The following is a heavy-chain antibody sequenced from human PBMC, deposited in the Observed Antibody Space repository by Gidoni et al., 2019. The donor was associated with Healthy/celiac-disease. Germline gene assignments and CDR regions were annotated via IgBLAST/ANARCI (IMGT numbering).Heavy chain of an antibody. Sequence: EVQLVESGGGLVKPGGSLRLSCAASGFTFSSYSMNWVRQAPGKGLEWVSSISSSSSYIYYADSVKGRFTISRDNAKNSLYLQMNSLRAEDTAVYYCARSRGRCSGGSCYVPALAYWGQGTLVTVSS. CDR1: GFTFSSYS. J-gene: IGHJ4*02. CDR2: ISSSSSYI. V-gene: IGHV3-21*01. CDR3: ARSRGRCSGGSCYVPALAY. D-gene: IGHD2-15*01.